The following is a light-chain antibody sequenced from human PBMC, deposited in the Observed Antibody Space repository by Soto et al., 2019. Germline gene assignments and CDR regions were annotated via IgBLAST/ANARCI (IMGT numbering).Light chain of an antibody. V-gene: IGKV1-9*01. CDR1: QGISSY. J-gene: IGKJ5*01. CDR3: QQLNSYST. Sequence: DIHLTQSPSFLSASVGDRVTITCRASQGISSYLAWYQQKPGKAPKLLIYAASTLQSGVPSRFSGSGSGTEFSLTISSLQPEDFATYYCQQLNSYSTFGQGTRLEIK. CDR2: AAS.